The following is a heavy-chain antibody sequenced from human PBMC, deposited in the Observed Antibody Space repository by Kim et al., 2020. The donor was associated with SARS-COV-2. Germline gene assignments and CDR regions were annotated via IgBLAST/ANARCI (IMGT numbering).Heavy chain of an antibody. CDR3: TRDIGGRAGY. CDR2: IDTDGRTT. CDR1: AFTFSSYW. J-gene: IGHJ4*02. Sequence: GGSLRLSCEASAFTFSSYWMHWVRQAPGEGLVWVSRIDTDGRTTDYAASVKGRFTISRDNAKNTLYLQMNNLRAEDTAVYYCTRDIGGRAGYWGQGTLVTVSS. V-gene: IGHV3-74*01. D-gene: IGHD3-16*01.